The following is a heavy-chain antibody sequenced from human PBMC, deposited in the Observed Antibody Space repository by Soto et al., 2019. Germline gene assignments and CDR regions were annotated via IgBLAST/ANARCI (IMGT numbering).Heavy chain of an antibody. CDR1: GYTFTSYG. CDR3: ARDNLSAGSMTYYDFCSGYSGLNWFDP. CDR2: ISAYNGNT. V-gene: IGHV1-18*04. J-gene: IGHJ5*02. Sequence: GASVKVSCKASGYTFTSYGISWVRQAPAQGLEWMGWISAYNGNTNYAQKLQGRVTMTTDTSTSTAYMELRSLRSDDTAVYYCARDNLSAGSMTYYDFCSGYSGLNWFDPWGQGPLVTAPQ. D-gene: IGHD3-3*01.